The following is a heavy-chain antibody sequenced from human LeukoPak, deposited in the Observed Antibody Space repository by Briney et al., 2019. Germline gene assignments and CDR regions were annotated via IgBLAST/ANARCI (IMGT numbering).Heavy chain of an antibody. D-gene: IGHD3-22*01. J-gene: IGHJ4*02. V-gene: IGHV3-23*01. Sequence: GGALRLSCVTSGFTFSRDAMTWVRQAPGKGLEWVSVISGSGGSTYYADSVKGRFTISRDKSRNTLYLQVNSLRAEDTAVYYCAKDASYDTSGYYPDFDYWGQGTLVIVSS. CDR2: ISGSGGST. CDR3: AKDASYDTSGYYPDFDY. CDR1: GFTFSRDA.